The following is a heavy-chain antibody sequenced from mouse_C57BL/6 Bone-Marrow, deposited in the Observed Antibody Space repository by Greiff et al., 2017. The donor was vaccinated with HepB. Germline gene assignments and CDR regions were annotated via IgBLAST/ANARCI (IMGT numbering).Heavy chain of an antibody. Sequence: QVQLQQSGAELVMPGASVKLSCKASGYTFTSYWMHWVKQRPGQGLEWIGEIDPSDSYTNYNQKFKGKSTLTVDKSSSTAYMQLSSLTSEDSAVYYCARLYPYYAMDYWGQGTSVTVSS. CDR1: GYTFTSYW. D-gene: IGHD2-1*01. V-gene: IGHV1-69*01. CDR2: IDPSDSYT. J-gene: IGHJ4*01. CDR3: ARLYPYYAMDY.